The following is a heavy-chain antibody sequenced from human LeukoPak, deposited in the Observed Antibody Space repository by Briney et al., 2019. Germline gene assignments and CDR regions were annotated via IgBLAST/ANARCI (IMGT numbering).Heavy chain of an antibody. Sequence: GGSLRLSRVASGFTFSSNWMTWVRQAPGKGLEWVASIDLNGSAEYYVDSVKGRFTISRDNAKSSLFLQMNSLRAEDTAVYYCGRVRPGDADYWGQGTLVTVSS. CDR3: GRVRPGDADY. D-gene: IGHD1-26*01. CDR2: IDLNGSAE. J-gene: IGHJ4*02. CDR1: GFTFSSNW. V-gene: IGHV3-7*01.